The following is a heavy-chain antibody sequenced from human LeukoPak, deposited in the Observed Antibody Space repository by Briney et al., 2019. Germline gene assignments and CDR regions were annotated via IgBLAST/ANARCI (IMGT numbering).Heavy chain of an antibody. J-gene: IGHJ6*02. CDR1: GGSISSYY. D-gene: IGHD1-1*01. CDR2: IYYSGST. Sequence: XXSXXCTVSGGSISSYYWSWIRQPPGKGLEXIGYIYYSGSTNYNPSLKSRVTISVDTSKNQFSLKLSSVTAADTAVYYCAREVGTGDPVYYYYGMDVWGQGTTVTVSS. V-gene: IGHV4-59*01. CDR3: AREVGTGDPVYYYYGMDV.